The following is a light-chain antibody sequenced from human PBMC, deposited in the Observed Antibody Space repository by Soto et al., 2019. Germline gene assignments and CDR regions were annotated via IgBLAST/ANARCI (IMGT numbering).Light chain of an antibody. CDR1: QRISSE. CDR2: GAS. J-gene: IGKJ2*01. V-gene: IGKV3-15*01. CDR3: QQGHNWPLT. Sequence: EIVMTQSPATLSVSPGESATLSCRASQRISSELAWYQQKPGQPPRLLIYGASTRATVVPARFTGSGSGSDFTLTISGLQSEDFAVYYCQQGHNWPLTFGQGTRLEI.